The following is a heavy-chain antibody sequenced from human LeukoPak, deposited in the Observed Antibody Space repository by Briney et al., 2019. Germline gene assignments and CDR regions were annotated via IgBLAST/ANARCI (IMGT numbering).Heavy chain of an antibody. Sequence: PGGSLRLSCAASGFTVSTNYMTWVRQAPGKGLEWVSVIYSGGTTYYADSVKGRFSISRDNSKNTLYLQMNSLRAEDTAVYYCARYAYGRSGFDYWGQGTLVTVSS. CDR1: GFTVSTNY. J-gene: IGHJ4*02. CDR3: ARYAYGRSGFDY. V-gene: IGHV3-66*01. D-gene: IGHD3-16*01. CDR2: IYSGGTT.